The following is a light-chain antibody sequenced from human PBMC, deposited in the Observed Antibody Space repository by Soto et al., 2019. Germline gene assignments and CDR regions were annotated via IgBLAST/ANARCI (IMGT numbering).Light chain of an antibody. CDR3: GSYTTINTHYV. Sequence: QSALTQPASVSGSPGQSITISCTGSNSDVGAFNYVSWYQQHPGKAPKLIIFEVSYRPSGVSNRFSGSKSGTTASLTISGLQSDDEADYYCGSYTTINTHYVFGTGTKLTVL. CDR1: NSDVGAFNY. CDR2: EVS. J-gene: IGLJ1*01. V-gene: IGLV2-14*01.